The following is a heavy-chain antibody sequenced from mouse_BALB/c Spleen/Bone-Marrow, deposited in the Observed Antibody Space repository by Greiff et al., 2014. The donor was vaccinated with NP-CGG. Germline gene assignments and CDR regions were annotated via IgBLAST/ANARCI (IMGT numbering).Heavy chain of an antibody. CDR2: ISSGGSYT. Sequence: DVQLVESGGDLVKPGGSLKLSCAASGFTFSNYGMSWVRQTPDKRLEWVATISSGGSYTYYPDSLKGRFTISRDNAKNTLYLQMSSLKSEDTAMYYCAGPHYYDSSPWWYFDVWGAGTTVTVSS. D-gene: IGHD1-1*01. CDR1: GFTFSNYG. V-gene: IGHV5-6*01. CDR3: AGPHYYDSSPWWYFDV. J-gene: IGHJ1*01.